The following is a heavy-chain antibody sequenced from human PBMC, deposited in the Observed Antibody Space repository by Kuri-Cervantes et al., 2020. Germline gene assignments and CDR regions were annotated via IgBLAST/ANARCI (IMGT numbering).Heavy chain of an antibody. CDR2: ISGSGGST. Sequence: GGSLRLSCTASGFTFGDYAMSWVRQAPGKGLGWVSAISGSGGSTYYADSVKGRFTISRDNSKNTLYLQMNSLRAEDTAVYYCAKVYRGGSEGMDVWGQGTTVTVSS. J-gene: IGHJ6*02. CDR3: AKVYRGGSEGMDV. V-gene: IGHV3-23*01. D-gene: IGHD3-16*01. CDR1: GFTFGDYA.